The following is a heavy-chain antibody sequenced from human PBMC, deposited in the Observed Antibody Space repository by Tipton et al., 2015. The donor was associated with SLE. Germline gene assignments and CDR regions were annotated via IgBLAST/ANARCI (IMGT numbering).Heavy chain of an antibody. CDR3: AREAAAGTGRYLDY. Sequence: TLSLTCTVSSGSISSYYWSWIRQPAGKGLEWIGRINSSGNTNYNASLKSRVTMSVDTSKNQFSMNQSSVNAADTAVYYCAREAAAGTGRYLDYWGQGSLVTVSS. CDR2: INSSGNT. V-gene: IGHV4-4*07. D-gene: IGHD6-13*01. J-gene: IGHJ4*02. CDR1: SGSISSYY.